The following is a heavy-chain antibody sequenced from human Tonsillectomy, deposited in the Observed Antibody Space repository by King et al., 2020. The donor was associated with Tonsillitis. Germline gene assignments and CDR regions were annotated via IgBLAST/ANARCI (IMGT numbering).Heavy chain of an antibody. CDR1: GGTFSSYA. CDR2: IIPIFGTA. D-gene: IGHD2-2*01. V-gene: IGHV1-69*01. CDR3: ARELQGEDIVVVPAAIHASHVDY. Sequence: VQLVESGAEVKKPGSSVKVSCKASGGTFSSYAISWVRQAPGQGLEWMGGIIPIFGTANYAQKFQGRVTITADESTSTAYMELSSLRSEDTAVYYCARELQGEDIVVVPAAIHASHVDYWGQGTLVTVSS. J-gene: IGHJ4*02.